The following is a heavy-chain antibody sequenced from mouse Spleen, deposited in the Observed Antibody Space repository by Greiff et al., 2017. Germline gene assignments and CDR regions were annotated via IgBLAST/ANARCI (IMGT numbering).Heavy chain of an antibody. J-gene: IGHJ1*01. CDR1: GFTFSDYG. V-gene: IGHV5-17*01. CDR2: ISSGSSTI. D-gene: IGHD2-10*01. CDR3: ARSYYGNFDWYFDV. Sequence: EVQVVESGGGLVKPGGSLKLSCAASGFTFSDYGMHWVRQAPEKGLEWVAYISSGSSTIYYADTVKGRFTISRDNAKNTLFLQMTSLRSEDTAMYYCARSYYGNFDWYFDVWGAGTTVTVSS.